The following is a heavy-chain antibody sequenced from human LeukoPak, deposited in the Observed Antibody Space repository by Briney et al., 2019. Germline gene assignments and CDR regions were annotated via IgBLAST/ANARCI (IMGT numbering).Heavy chain of an antibody. CDR1: GGSVSSGNYY. CDR2: IYYSGST. CDR3: ARAPTNFDFWSGSEPYYFDY. D-gene: IGHD3-3*01. J-gene: IGHJ4*02. V-gene: IGHV4-61*01. Sequence: SETLSLTCTVSGGSVSSGNYYWSWIRQPPGKGLDWIGYIYYSGSTNYNPSLKSRVTISVDTSKNQFSLKLSSVTAADTAVYYCARAPTNFDFWSGSEPYYFDYWGQGTLVTVSS.